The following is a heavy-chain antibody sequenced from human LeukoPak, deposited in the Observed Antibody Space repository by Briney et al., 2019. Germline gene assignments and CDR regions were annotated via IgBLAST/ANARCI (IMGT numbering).Heavy chain of an antibody. Sequence: SETLSLTCAVYGGSLSDYPWTWIRQLPGKGLEWIGQIKVGGGTKHNPSLNSRVTMSLDTSKNQFSLKLTSVSAADTAVYYCARGAPGYWGQGTLVTVSS. CDR3: ARGAPGY. J-gene: IGHJ4*02. CDR2: IKVGGGT. CDR1: GGSLSDYP. V-gene: IGHV4-34*01.